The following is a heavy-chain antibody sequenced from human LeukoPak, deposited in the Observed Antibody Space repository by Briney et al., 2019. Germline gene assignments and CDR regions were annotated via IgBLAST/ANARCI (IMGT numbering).Heavy chain of an antibody. CDR1: GGSFSGYY. D-gene: IGHD3-10*01. CDR2: INHSGST. V-gene: IGHV4-34*01. J-gene: IGHJ4*02. Sequence: SETLSLTCAVYGGSFSGYYWSWIRQPPGKGLEWIGEINHSGSTNYNPSLKSRVTISVDTSKNQFSLKLSSVTAADTAVYYCARGRYGSGSYYDDYWGQGTLVIVSS. CDR3: ARGRYGSGSYYDDY.